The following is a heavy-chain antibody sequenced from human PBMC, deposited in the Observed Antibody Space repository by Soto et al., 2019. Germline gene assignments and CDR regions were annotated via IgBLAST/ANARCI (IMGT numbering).Heavy chain of an antibody. Sequence: QVQLVQSGAEVKKPGSSVKVSCKASGGTFSSYAISWVRQAPGQGLEWMGGIIPIFGTANYAQKFQGRVTITADDSTSTAYMELSSLRSEDTAVYYCARQGAALRDYYYGMDLWGQGTTVTVSS. D-gene: IGHD6-25*01. V-gene: IGHV1-69*12. CDR3: ARQGAALRDYYYGMDL. J-gene: IGHJ6*02. CDR2: IIPIFGTA. CDR1: GGTFSSYA.